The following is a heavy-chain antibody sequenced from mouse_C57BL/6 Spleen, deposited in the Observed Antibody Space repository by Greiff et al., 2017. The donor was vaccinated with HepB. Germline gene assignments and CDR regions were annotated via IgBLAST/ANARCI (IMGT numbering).Heavy chain of an antibody. Sequence: EVKVVESGGGLVQPGGSLKLSCAASGFTFSDYYMYWVRQTPEKRLEWVAYISNGGGSTYYPDTVKGRFTISRDNAKNTLYLQMSRLKSEDTAMYYCARHDDDYDEYFDVWGTGTTVTVSS. V-gene: IGHV5-12*01. CDR2: ISNGGGST. J-gene: IGHJ1*03. CDR3: ARHDDDYDEYFDV. D-gene: IGHD2-4*01. CDR1: GFTFSDYY.